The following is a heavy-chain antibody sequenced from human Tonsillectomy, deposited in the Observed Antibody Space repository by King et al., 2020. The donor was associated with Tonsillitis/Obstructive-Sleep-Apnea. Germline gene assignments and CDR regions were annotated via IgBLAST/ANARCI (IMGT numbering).Heavy chain of an antibody. CDR2: ISAYNGNT. CDR1: GYTFTSYG. CDR3: ATTKEETYYYDSSGYYLGAWFDP. D-gene: IGHD3-22*01. Sequence: QLVQSGAEVKKTGASVKVSCKASGYTFTSYGISWVRQAPGQGLEWMGWISAYNGNTNYAQKFQGRVTMTTDTSTSKAYMELRSLRYDDTAVYYCATTKEETYYYDSSGYYLGAWFDPWGQGTLVTVSS. J-gene: IGHJ5*02. V-gene: IGHV1-18*01.